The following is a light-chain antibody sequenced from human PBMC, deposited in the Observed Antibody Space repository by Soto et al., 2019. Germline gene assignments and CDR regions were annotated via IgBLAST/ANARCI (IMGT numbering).Light chain of an antibody. CDR1: SSNIGAGYD. CDR2: GNS. CDR3: QSYDSSLSGWV. Sequence: QSVLTQPPSVSGAPGQRVTISCTGSSSNIGAGYDVHWYQQLPGTAPKLLIYGNSNRPSGVPDRFSGSKSGTSASLAITGLQAEDVADYYGQSYDSSLSGWVFGGGTKLAVL. J-gene: IGLJ3*02. V-gene: IGLV1-40*01.